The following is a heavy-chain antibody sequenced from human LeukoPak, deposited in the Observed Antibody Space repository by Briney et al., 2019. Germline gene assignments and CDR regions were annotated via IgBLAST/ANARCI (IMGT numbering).Heavy chain of an antibody. D-gene: IGHD3-22*01. J-gene: IGHJ4*02. CDR1: GYTLTELS. CDR3: ATKGYYYDSSGYYYLDY. CDR2: FDPEDGET. Sequence: ASVKLSCKVSGYTLTELSMHWVRQAPGKGLEWMGGFDPEDGETIYAQKFQGRVTMTEDTSTDTAYMELSSLRSEDTAVYYCATKGYYYDSSGYYYLDYWGQGTLVTVSS. V-gene: IGHV1-24*01.